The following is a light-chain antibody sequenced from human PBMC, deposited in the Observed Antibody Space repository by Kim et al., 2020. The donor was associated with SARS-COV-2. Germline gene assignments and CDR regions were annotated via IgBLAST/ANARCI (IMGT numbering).Light chain of an antibody. J-gene: IGLJ3*02. CDR2: YDT. CDR1: NIGSKS. Sequence: PEKTAPIPCGGTNIGSKSVHWYQQRPGQAPVLVIYYDTDRPSGIPERFSGSNSENMATLTISGVEVGDEADYYCQIWDSASYHFWVFGGGTQLTVL. V-gene: IGLV3-21*04. CDR3: QIWDSASYHFWV.